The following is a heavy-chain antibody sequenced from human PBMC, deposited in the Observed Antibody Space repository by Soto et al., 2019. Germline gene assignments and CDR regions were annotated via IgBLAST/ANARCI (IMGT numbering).Heavy chain of an antibody. CDR2: INAGNGNT. Sequence: QVQLVQSGAEEKKPGASVKVSCKASGYSFTSYAMHWVRQAPGQRLEWMGWINAGNGNTKYSQKFQGRVTITRDTSASRAYLELSSLRSDDTAMYYRARAVAVPASCDYWGQGTLVSVSS. V-gene: IGHV1-3*05. CDR3: ARAVAVPASCDY. J-gene: IGHJ4*02. D-gene: IGHD6-19*01. CDR1: GYSFTSYA.